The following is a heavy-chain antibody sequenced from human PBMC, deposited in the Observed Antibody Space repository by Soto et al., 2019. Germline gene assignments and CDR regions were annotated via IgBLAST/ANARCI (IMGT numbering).Heavy chain of an antibody. D-gene: IGHD3-10*01. CDR1: GGAISSGGYY. J-gene: IGHJ3*02. V-gene: IGHV4-31*03. CDR2: IYYIGST. CDR3: ARFYMVRGVMGAFDI. Sequence: QVQLQESGPGLVKPSQTLSLTCTVSGGAISSGGYYWSWIRQHPGKGLEWIGYIYYIGSTYYNPSLKSRVAISVDKSKSQFYLKRSSVTAADTAVYYCARFYMVRGVMGAFDIWGQGTMVTVSS.